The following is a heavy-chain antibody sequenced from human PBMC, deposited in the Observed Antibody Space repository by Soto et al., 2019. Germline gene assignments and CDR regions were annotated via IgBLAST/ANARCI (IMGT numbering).Heavy chain of an antibody. CDR3: AKQPTMIVVVRSTLDAFDI. J-gene: IGHJ3*02. D-gene: IGHD3-22*01. CDR2: ISGSGGST. CDR1: GFTFSSYA. Sequence: GGSLRLSCAASGFTFSSYAMSWVRQAPGKGLEWVSAISGSGGSTYYADSVKGRFTISRDNSKNTLYLQMNSLRAEDTAVYYCAKQPTMIVVVRSTLDAFDIWGQGTMVTVSS. V-gene: IGHV3-23*01.